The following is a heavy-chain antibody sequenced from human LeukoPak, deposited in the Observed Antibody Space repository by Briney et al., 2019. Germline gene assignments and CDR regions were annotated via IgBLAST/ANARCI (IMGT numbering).Heavy chain of an antibody. CDR3: ARDRGATRYNWFDP. J-gene: IGHJ5*02. Sequence: SQTLSLACTVPGGSISSGSYYWSWIRQSPGKGLEWIGYIYYSGSTNYNPSLKSRVTISVDTSKNQFSLKLSSVTAADTAVYYCARDRGATRYNWFDPWGQGTLVTVSS. CDR2: IYYSGST. V-gene: IGHV4-61*01. D-gene: IGHD1-26*01. CDR1: GGSISSGSYY.